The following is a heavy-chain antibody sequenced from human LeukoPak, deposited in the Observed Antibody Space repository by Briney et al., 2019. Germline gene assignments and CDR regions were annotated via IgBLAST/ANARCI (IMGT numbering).Heavy chain of an antibody. CDR1: GFTFSTYG. J-gene: IGHJ4*02. D-gene: IGHD4/OR15-4a*01. Sequence: GGSLRLSCAVSGFTFSTYGMHWVRQAPGKGLEWVALISDDGTNRYADSVKGRFTISRDNSENTVYLQMNSLRAEDTAVYYCVKDMFDYGSPYFDYWGQGSLVTVSS. CDR2: ISDDGTNR. V-gene: IGHV3-30*18. CDR3: VKDMFDYGSPYFDY.